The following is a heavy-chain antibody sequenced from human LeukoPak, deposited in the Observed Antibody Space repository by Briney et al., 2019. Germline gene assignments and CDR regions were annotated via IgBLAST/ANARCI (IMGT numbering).Heavy chain of an antibody. J-gene: IGHJ4*02. V-gene: IGHV1-46*01. Sequence: ASVKVSCKASGYTFTSYYMHWVRQAPGQGLEWMGIINPSGGSTSYAQKFQGRVTMTRDTSTSTVYMELSSLRSDDTAVYHCARETSYYYDSSGYQRYFDYWAREPWSPSPQ. D-gene: IGHD3-22*01. CDR1: GYTFTSYY. CDR2: INPSGGST. CDR3: ARETSYYYDSSGYQRYFDY.